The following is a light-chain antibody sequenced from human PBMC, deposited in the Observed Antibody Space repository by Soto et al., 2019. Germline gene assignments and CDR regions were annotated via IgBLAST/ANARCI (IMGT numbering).Light chain of an antibody. CDR1: QSVSSSY. CDR3: QQYGSSHST. CDR2: GAS. Sequence: EIVLTQSPGTLSLSPGERATPSCRASQSVSSSYLAWYQQKPGQAPRLLIYGASSRATGIPDRFSGSGSGTDFTLTISRLEPEDFAVYYCQQYGSSHSTFGQGTKVDIK. V-gene: IGKV3-20*01. J-gene: IGKJ1*01.